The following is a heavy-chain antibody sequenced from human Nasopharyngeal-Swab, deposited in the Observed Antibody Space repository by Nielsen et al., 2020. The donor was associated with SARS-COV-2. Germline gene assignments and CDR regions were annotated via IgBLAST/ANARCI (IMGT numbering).Heavy chain of an antibody. D-gene: IGHD6-13*01. J-gene: IGHJ4*02. Sequence: GGSLRLSCEPSGTTFSSYWMSWVRQPPGKGLEWVANIKHDGSDKNYVDSVKGRFTISRDNAKNLLFLQMNNLRAEDTALYYCTRDPYSTPPDYWGQGTLVTVSS. CDR1: GTTFSSYW. CDR2: IKHDGSDK. CDR3: TRDPYSTPPDY. V-gene: IGHV3-7*01.